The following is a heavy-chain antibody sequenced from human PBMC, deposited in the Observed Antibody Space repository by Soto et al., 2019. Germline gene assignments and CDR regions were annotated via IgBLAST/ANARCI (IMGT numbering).Heavy chain of an antibody. V-gene: IGHV3-73*02. D-gene: IGHD5-12*01. Sequence: EVQLVESGGGLVQPGGSLKLSCAASRFTFSGSAVHWVRQASGKGLEWVGRIRSKANSYATGYAASVKGRFTISRDDSENTAYLQMNSLNTEDTGVYYCTSRWLPYDYWGQGTLVTVSS. J-gene: IGHJ4*02. CDR3: TSRWLPYDY. CDR2: IRSKANSYAT. CDR1: RFTFSGSA.